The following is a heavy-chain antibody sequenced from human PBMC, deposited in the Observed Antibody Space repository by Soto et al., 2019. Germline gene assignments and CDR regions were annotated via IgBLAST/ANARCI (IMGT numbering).Heavy chain of an antibody. V-gene: IGHV1-58*01. CDR2: IVVGSGNT. J-gene: IGHJ4*02. D-gene: IGHD6-19*01. CDR1: GFTFTSSA. CDR3: AAGFAVADFDY. Sequence: SVKVSCKASGFTFTSSAVQWVRQARGQRLEWIGWIVVGSGNTNYAQKFQEGVTITRDMSTSTAYMELSSLRSEDTAVYYCAAGFAVADFDYWGQGTLVTVSS.